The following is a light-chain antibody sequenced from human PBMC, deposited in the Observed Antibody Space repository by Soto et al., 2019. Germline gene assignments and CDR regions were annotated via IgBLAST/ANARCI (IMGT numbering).Light chain of an antibody. CDR3: QQHVSFPPT. J-gene: IGKJ4*01. CDR1: QSVSSY. V-gene: IGKV3-11*01. Sequence: DIELTQSPATLSSSLGDRASLSCRASQSVSSYVAWYQQKPGPAPKLLIYDASNVATGIPSRFSGSGSGTDFTLTINSLEPEDFAVYYCQQHVSFPPTFGEGTKVDIK. CDR2: DAS.